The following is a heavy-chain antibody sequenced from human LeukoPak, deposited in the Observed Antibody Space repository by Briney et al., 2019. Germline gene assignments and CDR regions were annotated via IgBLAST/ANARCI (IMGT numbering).Heavy chain of an antibody. V-gene: IGHV3-23*01. Sequence: GGSLRLSCAASGFTFSSYAMSWVRQAPGKGLEWVSAIGGSGGSTYYADSVKGRFTISRDNSKNTLYLQMNSLRAEDTAVYYCAKDLQIQVRGVINLYDSWGQGALVTVSS. CDR2: IGGSGGST. CDR3: AKDLQIQVRGVINLYDS. CDR1: GFTFSSYA. J-gene: IGHJ4*02. D-gene: IGHD3-10*01.